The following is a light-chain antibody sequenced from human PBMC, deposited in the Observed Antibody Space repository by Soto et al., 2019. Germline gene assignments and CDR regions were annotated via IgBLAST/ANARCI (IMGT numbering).Light chain of an antibody. CDR3: QQRSNRIT. CDR2: DAS. V-gene: IGKV3-11*01. J-gene: IGKJ5*01. Sequence: EIVFTQSPATLSLSPGERATLSCRASQSVSRYLAWYQQKPGQAPRLLIYDASNRATGIPARFSGSGSGADFTLTISSLEPEDFAVYYCQQRSNRITFGQGTRLEI. CDR1: QSVSRY.